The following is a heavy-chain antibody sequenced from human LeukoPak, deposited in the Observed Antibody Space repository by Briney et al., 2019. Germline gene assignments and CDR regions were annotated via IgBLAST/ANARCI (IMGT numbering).Heavy chain of an antibody. CDR1: GGTFSSYA. D-gene: IGHD3-9*01. Sequence: SVKVSCKASGGTFSSYAISWVRQAPGQGLEWMGRIIPILGIANYAQKFQGRVTITADKSTSTAYMELSSLRSEDTAVYYCAREGYYDILTVVGTFDYWGQGTLVTVSS. CDR3: AREGYYDILTVVGTFDY. V-gene: IGHV1-69*04. CDR2: IIPILGIA. J-gene: IGHJ4*02.